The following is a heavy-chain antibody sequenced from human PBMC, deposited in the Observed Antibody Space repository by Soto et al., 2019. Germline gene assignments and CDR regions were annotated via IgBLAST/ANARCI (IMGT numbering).Heavy chain of an antibody. V-gene: IGHV4-4*02. CDR2: IYHSGST. Sequence: QVQLQESGPGLVKPSGTLSLTCAVSGGSISSSNWWSWVRQPPGKGLEWIGEIYHSGSTNYNPSLKSRVTISVDKSKNQFALTLSSVTAADTAVDYGARDPSRADRDDAFDIWGQGPMVTVSS. CDR1: GGSISSSNW. CDR3: ARDPSRADRDDAFDI. D-gene: IGHD3-16*02. J-gene: IGHJ3*02.